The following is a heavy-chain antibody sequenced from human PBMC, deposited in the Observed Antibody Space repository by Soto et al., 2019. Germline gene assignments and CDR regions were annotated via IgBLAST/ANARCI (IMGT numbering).Heavy chain of an antibody. CDR1: GGSISSRSYY. CDR3: ARHPCSSTSYQSYYYGLDV. V-gene: IGHV4-39*01. D-gene: IGHD2-2*01. CDR2: IYYSGST. Sequence: PSETLSLTCSVSGGSISSRSYYFGWLRQPPWNGLVWIGSIYYSGSTYYTPSLQSRVTIPVDTSQNLFSRKVSSGTAADTAVYYCARHPCSSTSYQSYYYGLDVWGQGTTVTVSS. J-gene: IGHJ6*01.